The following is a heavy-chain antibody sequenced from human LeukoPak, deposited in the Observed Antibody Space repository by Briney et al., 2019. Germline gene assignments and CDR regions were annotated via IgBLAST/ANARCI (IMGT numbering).Heavy chain of an antibody. Sequence: SETLSLTCTVSGGPISSYYWSWIRQPPGKGLEWIGYIYYSGSTNYNPSLKSRVTISVDTSKNQFSLKLSSVTAADTAVYYCARGIQLDYWGQGTLVTVSS. CDR1: GGPISSYY. CDR2: IYYSGST. D-gene: IGHD5-18*01. CDR3: ARGIQLDY. J-gene: IGHJ4*02. V-gene: IGHV4-59*01.